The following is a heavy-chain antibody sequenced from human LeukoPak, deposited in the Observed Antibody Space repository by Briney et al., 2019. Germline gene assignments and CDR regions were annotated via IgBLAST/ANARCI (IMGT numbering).Heavy chain of an antibody. Sequence: GGTLRLSCAASGFTFSTYGMSWVRQAPGKGLEWVSSISGSGGTTYDADSVKGRFTISRDNSKNTLYLQMNSLRAEDTAVYYCAKEAGGSYSEYWGQGTLVTVSS. CDR2: ISGSGGTT. CDR3: AKEAGGSYSEY. V-gene: IGHV3-23*01. D-gene: IGHD1-14*01. CDR1: GFTFSTYG. J-gene: IGHJ4*02.